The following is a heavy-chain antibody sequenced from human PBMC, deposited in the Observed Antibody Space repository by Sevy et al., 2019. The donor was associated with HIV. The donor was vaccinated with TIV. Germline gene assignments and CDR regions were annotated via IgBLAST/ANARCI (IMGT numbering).Heavy chain of an antibody. CDR2: ITGNGETT. J-gene: IGHJ3*01. D-gene: IGHD3-16*01. CDR3: ADGYPSHEFGV. CDR1: GFTFSNHA. V-gene: IGHV3-23*01. Sequence: GGSLRLSCVASGFTFSNHAMAWVRQAPGRGLEWVSGITGNGETTYYRDSVKGRFAISRDNSKNTLYLQMYSLRAEDTAIYFCADGYPSHEFGVWGHGTLVTVSS.